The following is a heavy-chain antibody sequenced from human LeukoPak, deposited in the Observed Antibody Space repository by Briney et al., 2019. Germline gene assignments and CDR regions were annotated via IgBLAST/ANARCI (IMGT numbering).Heavy chain of an antibody. CDR2: ISGSGGST. CDR1: GFTFSSYA. D-gene: IGHD6-13*01. CDR3: AKGGSSWYRSWFDP. Sequence: GGSPRLSCAASGFTFSSYAMSWVRQAPGKGLEWVSAISGSGGSTYYADSVKGRFTISRDNSKNTLYLQMNSLRAEDTAVYYCAKGGSSWYRSWFDPWGQGTLVTVSS. V-gene: IGHV3-23*01. J-gene: IGHJ5*02.